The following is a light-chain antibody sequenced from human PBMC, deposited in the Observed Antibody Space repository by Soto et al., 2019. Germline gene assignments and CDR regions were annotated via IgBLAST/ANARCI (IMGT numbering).Light chain of an antibody. V-gene: IGKV3-20*01. CDR2: GTS. Sequence: EIVLTQSPGTLSVSPGERATLSCRASQSVSSKYLAWYQQKPGQAPRVLIYGTSIRASGVPERFSGGGSGTDVTLTTTRLESEDFAVYYCQQYGSSLFTFGLGTKVDFK. CDR1: QSVSSKY. CDR3: QQYGSSLFT. J-gene: IGKJ3*01.